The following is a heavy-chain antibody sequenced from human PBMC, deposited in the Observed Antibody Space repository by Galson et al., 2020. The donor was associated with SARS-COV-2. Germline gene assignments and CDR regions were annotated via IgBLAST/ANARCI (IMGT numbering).Heavy chain of an antibody. Sequence: SVKVSCKASGGTFSSYAISWVRQAPGQGLEWMGGIIPTLGIANYAQKFQGRVTITADKSTSTAYMELSSLRSEDTAVYYCARGGGGLYYYYYMDVWGKGTTVTVSS. V-gene: IGHV1-69*10. CDR2: IIPTLGIA. J-gene: IGHJ6*03. D-gene: IGHD3-16*01. CDR3: ARGGGGLYYYYYMDV. CDR1: GGTFSSYA.